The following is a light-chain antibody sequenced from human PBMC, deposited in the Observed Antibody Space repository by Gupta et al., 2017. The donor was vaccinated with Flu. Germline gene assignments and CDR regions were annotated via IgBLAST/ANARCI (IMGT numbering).Light chain of an antibody. CDR3: SAGDISRYVWV. CDR2: KNG. Sequence: NNVGNQGAVGLQQNQGHQHKLLYYKNGDRPSGISERFSAARSGNTAAMTIAELQPEDEADYYCSAGDISRYVWVFGGGTKLTVV. J-gene: IGLJ3*02. CDR1: NNVGNQG. V-gene: IGLV10-54*04.